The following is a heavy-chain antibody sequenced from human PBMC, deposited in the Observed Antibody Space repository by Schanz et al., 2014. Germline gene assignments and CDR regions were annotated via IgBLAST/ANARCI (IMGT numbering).Heavy chain of an antibody. CDR2: INSDGRST. Sequence: EVQLVESGGGLVQPGGSLRLSCAASGFTFNDYWMHWVRQAPGKGLVWVSRINSDGRSTNYADSVKGRFSISRDNSKNTVYLQMNSLRAEDTAVYFCASLIGTTSAHFYGMDVWGQGTTVTVSS. D-gene: IGHD1-7*01. V-gene: IGHV3-74*01. CDR3: ASLIGTTSAHFYGMDV. CDR1: GFTFNDYW. J-gene: IGHJ6*02.